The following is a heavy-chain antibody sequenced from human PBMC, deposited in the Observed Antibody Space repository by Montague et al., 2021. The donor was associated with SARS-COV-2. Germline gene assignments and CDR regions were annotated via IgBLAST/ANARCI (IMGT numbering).Heavy chain of an antibody. CDR3: ARDNYDYVWGCYRFIY. D-gene: IGHD3-16*02. Sequence: SLRLSCSASGFTFSSYAMHWVRQAPGKGLEWVAVISYDGSNKYYXDSVKGRFTISRDNSKNTLYLQMNSLRAEDTAVYYFARDNYDYVWGCYRFIYWGQGTLVTVSS. J-gene: IGHJ4*02. CDR2: ISYDGSNK. V-gene: IGHV3-30*04. CDR1: GFTFSSYA.